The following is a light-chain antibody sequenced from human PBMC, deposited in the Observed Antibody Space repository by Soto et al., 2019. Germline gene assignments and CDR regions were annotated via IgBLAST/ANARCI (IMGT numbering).Light chain of an antibody. CDR1: SSDVGTYNL. CDR3: QYYDTRLGGSRV. Sequence: QSALTQPAAVSGSPGQSITISCTGTSSDVGTYNLVSWYQQYPGKAPKLMIYATSKRPSGVPDRFSGSRSGTSASLAITGLQDEDEDDYYCQYYDTRLGGSRVFGTGTKLTVL. J-gene: IGLJ1*01. CDR2: ATS. V-gene: IGLV2-14*02.